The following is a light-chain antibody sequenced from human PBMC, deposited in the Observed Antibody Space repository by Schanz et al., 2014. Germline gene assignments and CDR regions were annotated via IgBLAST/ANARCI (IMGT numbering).Light chain of an antibody. CDR1: SSDVGGYNF. Sequence: QSALTQPPSASGSPGQSVTISCTGTSSDVGGYNFVSWYQQIPGKAPKLMIYKVTQRPSGVPDRFSGSKSGNTASLTISGLQAEDEADYYCCSYAGSYNWVFGGGTKLTVL. CDR3: CSYAGSYNWV. V-gene: IGLV2-8*01. J-gene: IGLJ3*02. CDR2: KVT.